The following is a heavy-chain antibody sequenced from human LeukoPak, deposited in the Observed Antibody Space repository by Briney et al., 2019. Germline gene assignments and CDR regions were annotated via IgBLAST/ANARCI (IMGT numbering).Heavy chain of an antibody. D-gene: IGHD2-15*01. CDR1: GGTFSSYA. CDR2: IIPIFGTA. CDR3: ARDSRYCSGGSCYPNWFDP. Sequence: SVKVSCKASGGTFSSYAISWVRQAPGQGLEWMGGIIPIFGTANYAQKFQGRVTITADESTSTAYMELSSLRSEDTAVYYCARDSRYCSGGSCYPNWFDPWGQGTLVTVSS. V-gene: IGHV1-69*01. J-gene: IGHJ5*02.